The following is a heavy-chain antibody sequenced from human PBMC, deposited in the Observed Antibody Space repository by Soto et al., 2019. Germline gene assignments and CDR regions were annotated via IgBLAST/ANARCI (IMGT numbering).Heavy chain of an antibody. V-gene: IGHV3-13*04. CDR3: ARSQTFAYYYGMDV. CDR1: GFTFSSYD. CDR2: IGTAGDT. J-gene: IGHJ6*02. Sequence: GGSLRLSCAASGFTFSSYDMHWVRQATGKGLEWVSAIGTAGDTYYPGSVKGRFTISRENAKNSLYLQMNSLRAGDTAVYYCARSQTFAYYYGMDVWGQGTTVTVS.